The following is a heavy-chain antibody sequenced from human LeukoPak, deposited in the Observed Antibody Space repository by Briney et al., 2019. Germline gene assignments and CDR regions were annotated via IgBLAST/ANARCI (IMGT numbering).Heavy chain of an antibody. D-gene: IGHD2-2*01. CDR3: AKIPGDIVVVPAAIGGYYYYMDV. V-gene: IGHV3-23*01. Sequence: GGSLRLSCAASGFTFSNYAMNWVRQAPGKGLEWVSTISGSGGSTYYADSVKGRFTISRDNSKNTLYLQMNSLRAEDTAVYYCAKIPGDIVVVPAAIGGYYYYMDVWGKGTTVTVSS. CDR1: GFTFSNYA. J-gene: IGHJ6*03. CDR2: ISGSGGST.